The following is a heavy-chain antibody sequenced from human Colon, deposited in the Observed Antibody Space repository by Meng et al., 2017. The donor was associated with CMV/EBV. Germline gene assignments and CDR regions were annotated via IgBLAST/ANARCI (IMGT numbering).Heavy chain of an antibody. CDR3: VRESWYFDF. CDR2: IYPQDGGT. V-gene: IGHV1-2*02. CDR1: GYTFTANH. D-gene: IGHD6-13*01. Sequence: QVRLVQSGTEVKKPGASVKVSCQTSGYTFTANHLHWVRQAPGQGLEWMGWIYPQDGGTYFAQKFQDRVTLTRDTSITTAYMELSGLTSDDTAIYYCVRESWYFDFWGEGTLVTVSS. J-gene: IGHJ4*02.